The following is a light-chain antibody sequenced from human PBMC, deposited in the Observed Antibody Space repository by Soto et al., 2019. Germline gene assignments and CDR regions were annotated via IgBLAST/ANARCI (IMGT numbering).Light chain of an antibody. J-gene: IGLJ2*01. Sequence: QSALTQPASVSGSPGHSITISCTGTSSDVGGYKYVSWYQQHPGKAPKLMIYDVSNRPSGVSNRFSGSKSGNTASLTISGLQAEDEADYYCSSYTSSSTVVFGGGTKLTVL. CDR3: SSYTSSSTVV. CDR1: SSDVGGYKY. CDR2: DVS. V-gene: IGLV2-14*01.